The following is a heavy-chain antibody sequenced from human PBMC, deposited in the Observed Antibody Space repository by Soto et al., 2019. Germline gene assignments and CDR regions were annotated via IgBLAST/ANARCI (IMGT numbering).Heavy chain of an antibody. Sequence: EVQLLESGGGFAQPGWSLRLSCAASGFTFSSYAMHWVRQAPGRGLEWVSTISGSGTNIYYADSVQGRFTISRDNSQNTLFLQMTSLRVDDAATYYCAKDGFGGASDYWGQGTNVTVSS. CDR3: AKDGFGGASDY. CDR2: ISGSGTNI. D-gene: IGHD3-3*01. CDR1: GFTFSSYA. J-gene: IGHJ4*02. V-gene: IGHV3-23*01.